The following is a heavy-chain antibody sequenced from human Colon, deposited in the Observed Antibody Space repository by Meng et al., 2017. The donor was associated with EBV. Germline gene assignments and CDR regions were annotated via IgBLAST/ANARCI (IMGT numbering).Heavy chain of an antibody. J-gene: IGHJ4*02. CDR3: ARGPGGSYYLYYFDY. V-gene: IGHV4-34*01. CDR1: GGSFGGYY. CDR2: INHSGST. Sequence: ALLQQGGAGLLMPAEALSPPGAVDGGSFGGYYWSCSRQPPEKGLECMGEINHSGSTNYTPSLKSRVTISVDTSKKQFSLQLSSVTAADTAVYYCARGPGGSYYLYYFDYWGQGTLVTVSS. D-gene: IGHD1-26*01.